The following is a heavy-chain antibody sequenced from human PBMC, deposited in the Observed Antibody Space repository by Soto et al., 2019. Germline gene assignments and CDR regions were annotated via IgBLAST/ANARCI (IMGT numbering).Heavy chain of an antibody. J-gene: IGHJ3*02. CDR1: GFSLSTSGVG. CDR3: AHTTTVTIRNAFDI. Sequence: QITLKESGPTLVKPTQTLTLTCTFSGFSLSTSGVGVGWIRQPPGRALDWLALIYWDDDKRYSPSLKTRLTITKDTSKNQVVLTMTNMDPVDTATYSCAHTTTVTIRNAFDIWGQGTMVTVSS. D-gene: IGHD4-17*01. V-gene: IGHV2-5*02. CDR2: IYWDDDK.